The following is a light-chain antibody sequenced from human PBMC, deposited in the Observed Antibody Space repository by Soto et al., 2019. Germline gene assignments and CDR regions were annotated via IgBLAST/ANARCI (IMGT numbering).Light chain of an antibody. J-gene: IGKJ1*01. CDR1: QGIRTD. CDR3: LQDFSYPRT. CDR2: GAS. Sequence: AVQLTKSPSSLSASVGDRVTITCRASQGIRTDLGWYQQSPGKAPKVLIVGASTLQSGVPSRFSGSGSGTDVTLTSSSLQSEDSATYYCLQDFSYPRTFGLGTKVEIK. V-gene: IGKV1-6*01.